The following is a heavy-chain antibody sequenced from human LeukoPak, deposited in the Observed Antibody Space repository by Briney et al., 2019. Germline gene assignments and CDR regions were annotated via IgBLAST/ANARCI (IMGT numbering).Heavy chain of an antibody. V-gene: IGHV3-23*01. CDR2: ISDGGGSI. CDR1: GLTFSSYG. Sequence: GRSLRLSCAASGLTFSSYGMHWVRQAPGKGLEWVSGISDGGGSIHYADSVRGRFTISRDNSKNTLYLQMNSLRAEDTAVYYCAKAGCGDGSCYYAEYFQHWGQGTLVTVSS. D-gene: IGHD2-15*01. J-gene: IGHJ1*01. CDR3: AKAGCGDGSCYYAEYFQH.